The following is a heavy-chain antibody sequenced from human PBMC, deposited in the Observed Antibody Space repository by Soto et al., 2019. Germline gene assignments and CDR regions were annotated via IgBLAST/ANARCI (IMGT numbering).Heavy chain of an antibody. Sequence: QVQLVQSGAEVKKPGASVKVSCKASGYTFTSYAMHWVRQAPGQRLEWMGWINAGNGNTKYSQKFQGRVTITRDTYASTAYMELSSLRSEDTAVYYCARGGALEADLDYWGQGTLVTVSS. D-gene: IGHD3-16*01. V-gene: IGHV1-3*01. CDR1: GYTFTSYA. J-gene: IGHJ4*02. CDR3: ARGGALEADLDY. CDR2: INAGNGNT.